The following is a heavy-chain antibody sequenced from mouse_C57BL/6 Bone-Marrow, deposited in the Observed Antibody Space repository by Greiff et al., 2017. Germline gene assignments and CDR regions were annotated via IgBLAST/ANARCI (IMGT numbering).Heavy chain of an antibody. CDR3: ARLAFDY. V-gene: IGHV5-4*01. CDR2: ISDGGSYT. Sequence: DVHLVESGGGLVKPGGSLKLSCAASGFTFSSYAMSWVRQTPEKRLEWVATISDGGSYTYYPDNVEGRFTISRDNAKNNLYLQMSHLKSEDTAMYYCARLAFDYWGQGTTLTVSS. J-gene: IGHJ2*01. CDR1: GFTFSSYA.